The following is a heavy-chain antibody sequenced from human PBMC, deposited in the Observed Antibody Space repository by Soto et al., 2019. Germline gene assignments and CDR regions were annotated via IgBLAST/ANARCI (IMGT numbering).Heavy chain of an antibody. D-gene: IGHD5-18*01. CDR1: GFTFSSYA. J-gene: IGHJ4*02. CDR2: ISGSGGST. Sequence: EVQLLESGGGLVQPGGSLRLSWAASGFTFSSYAMSWVRQAPGKGLEWVSAISGSGGSTYYADSVKGRFTISRDNSKNTLYLQMNSLRAEDTAVYYCAKLSGYSYGYQDFDYWGQGTLVTVSS. V-gene: IGHV3-23*01. CDR3: AKLSGYSYGYQDFDY.